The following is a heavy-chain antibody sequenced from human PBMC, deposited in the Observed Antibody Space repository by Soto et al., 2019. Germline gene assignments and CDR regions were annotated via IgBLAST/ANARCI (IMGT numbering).Heavy chain of an antibody. CDR2: IYSGRTT. Sequence: GGSLRLSCAASGFSVSDYYINWVRQAPGKGLEWVSIIYSGRTTYYADSVKGRFTISRDDSKNTLYLQMNSLRPEDTSLYYCVRGPAASMSRLLEWPYGDYWGQGTLVTVSS. D-gene: IGHD3-3*01. CDR1: GFSVSDYY. V-gene: IGHV3-53*01. CDR3: VRGPAASMSRLLEWPYGDY. J-gene: IGHJ4*02.